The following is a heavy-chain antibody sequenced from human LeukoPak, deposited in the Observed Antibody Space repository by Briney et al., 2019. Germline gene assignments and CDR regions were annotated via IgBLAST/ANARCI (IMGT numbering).Heavy chain of an antibody. D-gene: IGHD3-22*01. CDR1: GFTVSNNY. CDR3: ARKHYYDSSGFFPPMDY. Sequence: GGSLRLSCAASGFTVSNNYINWVRQAPGKGLEWVSVIYSGGSTFYADSVKGRFTISRDNSKNTLYLQMNSLRAEDTAVYYCARKHYYDSSGFFPPMDYWGQGTLVTVSS. CDR2: IYSGGST. J-gene: IGHJ4*02. V-gene: IGHV3-66*01.